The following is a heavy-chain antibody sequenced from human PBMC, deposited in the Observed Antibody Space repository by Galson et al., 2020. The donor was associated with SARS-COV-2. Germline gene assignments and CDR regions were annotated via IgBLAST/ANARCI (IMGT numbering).Heavy chain of an antibody. CDR1: AYTFTGYY. CDR2: INPDSGGT. J-gene: IGHJ3*02. V-gene: IGHV1-2*02. CDR3: ARARKPFDAFEI. Sequence: ASVKVSCKASAYTFTGYYLHWVRQAPGQGLEWMGWINPDSGGTIYAQDFQGRVTMTRDTSISTAYMDLRGLRSDDTAVYYCARARKPFDAFEIWGQGTMVTVSS.